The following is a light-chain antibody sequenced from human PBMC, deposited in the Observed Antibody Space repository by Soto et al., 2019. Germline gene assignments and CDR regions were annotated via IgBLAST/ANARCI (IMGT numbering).Light chain of an antibody. Sequence: EIVLTHSPGTLSLSPGDRATLSCRASQSVSSSYLAWYQQKPGQAPRLLIYGASSRATGIPDRFSGSGSGTDFTLTISGLEPEDSAVYYCQQYGNSRGTFGQGTKVDIK. CDR1: QSVSSSY. CDR2: GAS. V-gene: IGKV3-20*01. CDR3: QQYGNSRGT. J-gene: IGKJ1*01.